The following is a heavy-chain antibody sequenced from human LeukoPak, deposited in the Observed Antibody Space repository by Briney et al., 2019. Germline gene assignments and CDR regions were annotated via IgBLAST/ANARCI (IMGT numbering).Heavy chain of an antibody. CDR3: ATDGAGFDT. J-gene: IGHJ5*02. CDR2: INIGGTNT. Sequence: GGSLRLSCAASGFTFNDYYMSWIRQAPGKGLEWLSYINIGGTNTRYADTVKGRFTISRDNAKKSLYLEMNNLRAEDTAVYYCATDGAGFDTWGQGVLVTVSS. CDR1: GFTFNDYY. V-gene: IGHV3-11*01.